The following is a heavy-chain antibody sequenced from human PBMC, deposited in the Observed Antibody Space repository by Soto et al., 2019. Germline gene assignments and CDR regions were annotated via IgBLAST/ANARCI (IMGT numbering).Heavy chain of an antibody. J-gene: IGHJ6*02. Sequence: GGSLRLSCAASGFTVSSNYMSWVRQAPGKGLEWVSVIYSGGSTYYADSVKGRFTISRDNSKNTLYLQMNSLRAEDTAVYYCASLRFLEWSAIVWGQGTTVTSP. CDR1: GFTVSSNY. CDR2: IYSGGST. D-gene: IGHD3-3*01. V-gene: IGHV3-53*01. CDR3: ASLRFLEWSAIV.